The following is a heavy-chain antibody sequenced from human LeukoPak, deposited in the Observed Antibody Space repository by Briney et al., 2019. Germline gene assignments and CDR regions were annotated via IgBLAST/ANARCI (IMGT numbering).Heavy chain of an antibody. Sequence: PGGSLRLSCAASGFTFSNYALSWVRQAPGKGLEWVSSISASGGSTVYADSVKGRFTISRENSKNTLYLQMNSLRGEDTAVYYCATRNYYAKSDYYSYYFDYWGQGTLVTVSS. CDR2: ISASGGST. CDR1: GFTFSNYA. CDR3: ATRNYYAKSDYYSYYFDY. D-gene: IGHD3-22*01. V-gene: IGHV3-23*01. J-gene: IGHJ4*02.